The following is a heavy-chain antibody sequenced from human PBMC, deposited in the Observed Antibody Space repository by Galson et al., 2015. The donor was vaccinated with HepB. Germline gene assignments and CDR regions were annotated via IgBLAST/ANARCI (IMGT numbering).Heavy chain of an antibody. J-gene: IGHJ4*02. CDR2: ISAHNGNT. Sequence: SVKVSCKASGYTFTSYGICWVRQAPGQGLEWMGWISAHNGNTNYAQKLQGRVTMTTDTSTSTAYMELRSLRSDDTAVYYCARIYSDGWYYFDYWGQGTLVTVSS. CDR3: ARIYSDGWYYFDY. V-gene: IGHV1-18*01. CDR1: GYTFTSYG. D-gene: IGHD6-19*01.